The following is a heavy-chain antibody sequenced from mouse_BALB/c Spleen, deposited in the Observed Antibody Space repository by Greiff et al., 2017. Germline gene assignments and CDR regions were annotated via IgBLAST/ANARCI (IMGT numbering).Heavy chain of an antibody. CDR1: GFTFTDYY. Sequence: EVKLMESGGGLVQPGGSLRLSCATSGFTFTDYYMSWVRQPPGKALEWLGFIRNKANGYTTEYSASVKGRFTISRDNSQSILYLQMNTLRAEDSATYYCARDGKGMITVAYWGQGTLVTVSA. CDR3: ARDGKGMITVAY. D-gene: IGHD2-4*01. CDR2: IRNKANGYTT. V-gene: IGHV7-3*02. J-gene: IGHJ3*01.